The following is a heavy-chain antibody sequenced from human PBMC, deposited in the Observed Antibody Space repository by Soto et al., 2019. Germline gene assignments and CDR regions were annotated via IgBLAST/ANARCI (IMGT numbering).Heavy chain of an antibody. J-gene: IGHJ4*02. V-gene: IGHV1-24*01. CDR1: GYTLTELS. CDR2: FDPEDGET. CDR3: AQITPFDFKGYYFDY. Sequence: ASVKVSCKVSGYTLTELSMHWVRQAPGKGLEWMGGFDPEDGETIYAQKFQGRVTITKDTSGGQVVLTMTNMDPVDTATYYCAQITPFDFKGYYFDYWGPGILVTVSS. D-gene: IGHD3-16*01.